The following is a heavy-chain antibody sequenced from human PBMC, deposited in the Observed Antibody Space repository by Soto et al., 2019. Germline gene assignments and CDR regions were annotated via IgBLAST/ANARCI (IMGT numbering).Heavy chain of an antibody. D-gene: IGHD2-15*01. J-gene: IGHJ6*02. CDR3: ARDSSGGSYKYGMDV. Sequence: QIQLVESGGGVVQPGRSLRLSCAASGFTFTNYAIHWVRQAPGKGLEWVAVIWFDGSNRNFADSVKGRFTISRDNSKNTLDLQMNSLRAEDTAVYYCARDSSGGSYKYGMDVWGQGTTVTVSS. V-gene: IGHV3-33*01. CDR1: GFTFTNYA. CDR2: IWFDGSNR.